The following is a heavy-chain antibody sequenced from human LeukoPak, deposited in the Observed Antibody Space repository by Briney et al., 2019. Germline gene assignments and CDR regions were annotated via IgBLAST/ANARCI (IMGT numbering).Heavy chain of an antibody. CDR2: IDRSGERT. V-gene: IGHV3-23*01. J-gene: IGHJ4*02. CDR1: GFTFSIHA. Sequence: PGGSLTLSCAASGFTFSIHAMTWVRQAPGKGLEWVSTIDRSGERTHYADSVKGRFTISRDNSRNTLYLQKNSLRAEDTAIYYCTKDVQNDVGATDCWGQGTLVTVSS. D-gene: IGHD1-26*01. CDR3: TKDVQNDVGATDC.